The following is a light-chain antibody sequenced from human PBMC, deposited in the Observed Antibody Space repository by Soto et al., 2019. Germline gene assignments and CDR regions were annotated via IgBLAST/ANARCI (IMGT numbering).Light chain of an antibody. CDR2: KAS. CDR1: QSISSW. Sequence: DIHLTQSPSFLSASVGDRVTITCRASQSISSWLAWYQQKPGKAPKLLIYKASSLESGVPSRFSGSGSGTEFTLTISSLQPDDFATYYCQQYNSFSWKFGQGTKV. J-gene: IGKJ1*01. CDR3: QQYNSFSWK. V-gene: IGKV1-5*03.